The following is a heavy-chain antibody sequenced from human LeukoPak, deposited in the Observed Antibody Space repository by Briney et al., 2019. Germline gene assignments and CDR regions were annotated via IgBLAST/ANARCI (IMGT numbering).Heavy chain of an antibody. V-gene: IGHV3-30*18. CDR1: GFTFSSYG. J-gene: IGHJ4*02. D-gene: IGHD6-13*01. CDR2: ISYDGSNK. CDR3: AKDPGYSSSWTGGYFDY. Sequence: GGSLRLSCAASGFTFSSYGMYWVRQAPGKGLEWVAVISYDGSNKYYADSVKGRFTTSRDNSKNTLYLQMNSLRAEDTAVYYCAKDPGYSSSWTGGYFDYWGQGTLVTVSS.